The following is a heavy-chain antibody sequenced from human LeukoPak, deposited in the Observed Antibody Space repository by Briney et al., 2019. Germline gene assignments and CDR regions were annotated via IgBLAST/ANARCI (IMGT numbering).Heavy chain of an antibody. J-gene: IGHJ3*02. CDR3: ARDPSGTYYPRVSGALDI. CDR1: GFTFSSYW. D-gene: IGHD1-26*01. CDR2: INSDGSST. V-gene: IGHV3-74*01. Sequence: GGSLRLSCAASGFTFSSYWMHWVRHAPGKGLVWVSRINSDGSSTSYADSVKGRFTISRDNAKNTLYLQMNSLRAEDTAVYYCARDPSGTYYPRVSGALDIWGQGTMVTVSS.